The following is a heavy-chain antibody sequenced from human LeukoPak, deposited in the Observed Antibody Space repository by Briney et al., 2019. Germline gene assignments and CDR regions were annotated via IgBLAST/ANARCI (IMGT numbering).Heavy chain of an antibody. V-gene: IGHV3-23*01. Sequence: GGSLRLSCAASGFTFDSYAMSWVRQAPGRGLEWVSLICYSGANSLYADSVKGRFTISRDNSKDTLYLQMNSLRAEDTAVYYCAKSLGRHTFDYWGQGTLVTVSS. CDR2: ICYSGANS. D-gene: IGHD1-26*01. CDR3: AKSLGRHTFDY. CDR1: GFTFDSYA. J-gene: IGHJ4*02.